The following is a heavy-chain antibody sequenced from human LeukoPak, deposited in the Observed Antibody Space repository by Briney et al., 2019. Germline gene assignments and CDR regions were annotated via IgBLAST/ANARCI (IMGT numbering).Heavy chain of an antibody. CDR3: ARRSSSGLFDY. CDR1: AAFVSSDY. V-gene: IGHV4-59*02. CDR2: IHYSGST. J-gene: IGHJ4*02. Sequence: PSQTLSLACTVSAAFVSSDYWSWIRQPPGKGLEWIGYIHYSGSTNYNASLKSRVTISVDTSKNQFSLKMSSVTAADTAVYYCARRSSSGLFDYWGQGTLVTVSS. D-gene: IGHD6-6*01.